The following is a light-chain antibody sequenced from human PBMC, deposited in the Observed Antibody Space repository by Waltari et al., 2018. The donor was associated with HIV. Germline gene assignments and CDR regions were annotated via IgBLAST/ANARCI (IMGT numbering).Light chain of an antibody. J-gene: IGKJ1*01. CDR1: QSVSSY. Sequence: EIVLTQSPATLSLSPGERATLSCRASQSVSSYFAWYQHKPGQAPRLPIYDSSNRATGVPARFSGSGSGTDFTLTISSLEPEDFAVYYCQQRSTWPRTFGQGTKVEIK. V-gene: IGKV3-11*01. CDR3: QQRSTWPRT. CDR2: DSS.